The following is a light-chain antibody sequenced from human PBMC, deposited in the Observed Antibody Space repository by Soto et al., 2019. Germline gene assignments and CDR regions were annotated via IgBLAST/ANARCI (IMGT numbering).Light chain of an antibody. CDR2: DAS. CDR1: QSVNIY. Sequence: EIVLTQSPATLSLSPGERATLSCRASQSVNIYSAWYQQKPGQAPRLLIYDASNRATGIPARFSGSGSGTDFTLTISSLEPEDIAVYYCQQRSNWRVTFGGGTKVEIK. CDR3: QQRSNWRVT. V-gene: IGKV3-11*01. J-gene: IGKJ4*01.